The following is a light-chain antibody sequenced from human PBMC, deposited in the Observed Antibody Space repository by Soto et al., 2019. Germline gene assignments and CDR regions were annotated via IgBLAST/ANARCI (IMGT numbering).Light chain of an antibody. CDR1: QGISNY. CDR3: QKYNSAPQT. J-gene: IGKJ1*01. CDR2: AAS. V-gene: IGKV1-27*01. Sequence: DIQMTQSPSSLSASVGDRVTITCRASQGISNYLAWYQQKPGKVPKLLIYAASTLQAGVTTRFSSRGSGTDFTLTVSSLQPEDVATYYCQKYNSAPQTFGQGTKVEIK.